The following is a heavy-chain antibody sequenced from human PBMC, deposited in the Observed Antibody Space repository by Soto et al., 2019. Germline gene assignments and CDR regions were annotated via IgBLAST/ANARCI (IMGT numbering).Heavy chain of an antibody. CDR1: GFTFSYFT. J-gene: IGHJ3*02. Sequence: EVQLVESGGALVKPGESLRLSCAASGFTFSYFTMNWVRQAPGKGLEWVASITSSSSHKYSADSVRGRFTFSRDNANNSLYLQMNSLRGEDTAVYYCARLRSDGFDIWGQGTLVTVSS. V-gene: IGHV3-21*01. CDR3: ARLRSDGFDI. CDR2: ITSSSSHK.